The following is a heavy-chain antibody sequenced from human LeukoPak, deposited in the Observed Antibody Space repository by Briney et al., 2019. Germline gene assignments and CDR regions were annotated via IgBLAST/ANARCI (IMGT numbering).Heavy chain of an antibody. CDR1: GYTFTSYD. J-gene: IGHJ6*02. CDR2: MNPNSGNT. Sequence: ASVKVSCKASGYTFTSYDINWVRQATRQGLEWMGWMNPNSGNTGYAQKFQGRVTMTRNTSISTAYMELSSLRSEDTAVYYCATSGYESLRTVTRYTVRTNYGMDVWGQGTTVTVSS. CDR3: ATSGYESLRTVTRYTVRTNYGMDV. V-gene: IGHV1-8*01. D-gene: IGHD5-12*01.